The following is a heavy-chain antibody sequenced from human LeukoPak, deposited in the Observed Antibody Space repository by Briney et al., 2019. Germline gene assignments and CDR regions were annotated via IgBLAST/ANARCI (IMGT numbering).Heavy chain of an antibody. CDR1: GFTFSSYS. J-gene: IGHJ4*02. CDR3: ARARQQLVDY. CDR2: ISSSSSYI. D-gene: IGHD6-13*01. V-gene: IGHV3-21*01. Sequence: GGSLRLSCAASGFTFSSYSMNWVRQAPGKGLEWVSSISSSSSYIYYADSVKGRFTIPRDNAKNSLYLQMNSLRAEDTAVYYCARARQQLVDYWGQGTLVTVSS.